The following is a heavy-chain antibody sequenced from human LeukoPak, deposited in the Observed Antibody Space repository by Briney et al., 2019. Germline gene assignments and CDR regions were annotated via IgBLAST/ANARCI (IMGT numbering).Heavy chain of an antibody. CDR3: ARVGDPTKYYYAMDV. Sequence: SQTLSLTCAISGDSVSGNTVTWNWIRQSPSRGLEWLGRTYYRSKWFTDYAVSVKSRITINADTPKNQFPLQLSSVTPEDTAVYFCARVGDPTKYYYAMDVWGQGTTVTVSS. CDR1: GDSVSGNTVT. CDR2: TYYRSKWFT. J-gene: IGHJ6*02. V-gene: IGHV6-1*01. D-gene: IGHD1-26*01.